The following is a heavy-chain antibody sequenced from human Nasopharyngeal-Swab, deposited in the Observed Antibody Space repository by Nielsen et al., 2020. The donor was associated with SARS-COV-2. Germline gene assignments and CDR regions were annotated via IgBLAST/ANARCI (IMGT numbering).Heavy chain of an antibody. D-gene: IGHD3-16*01. CDR2: CSYRGST. CDR1: GGSISEFH. J-gene: IGHJ6*03. V-gene: IGHV4-59*01. CDR3: ARVRATHVNHCRGSVCTNYIYFYMDV. Sequence: SETLSLTCSVSGGSISEFHWSWIRQRPGKGLERKGLCSYRGSTNYNPKLKKSVAISVDRSKNEVSLRLSSVTAADTALYYCARVRATHVNHCRGSVCTNYIYFYMDVWGKGTTVTVSS.